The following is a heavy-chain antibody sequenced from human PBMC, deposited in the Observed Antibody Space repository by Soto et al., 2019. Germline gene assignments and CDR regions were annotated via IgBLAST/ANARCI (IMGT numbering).Heavy chain of an antibody. J-gene: IGHJ4*02. Sequence: QVQLQESGPGLVKPSETLSLTCTVSGGSISSYCWSWVRQPPGEGLEWIANICNSGGTNYNPSLKSRVVISVDTSRNQFSLKLSSVTAADTAVYYCARGVGRYGSNLDYWGQRTLVTVSS. V-gene: IGHV4-59*01. CDR2: ICNSGGT. CDR1: GGSISSYC. D-gene: IGHD1-26*01. CDR3: ARGVGRYGSNLDY.